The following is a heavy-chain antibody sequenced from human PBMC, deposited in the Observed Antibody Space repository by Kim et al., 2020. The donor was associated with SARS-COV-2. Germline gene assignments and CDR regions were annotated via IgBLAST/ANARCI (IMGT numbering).Heavy chain of an antibody. D-gene: IGHD4-17*01. CDR2: IYYSGST. Sequence: SETLSLTCTVSGGSISSGGYYWSWIRQHPGNGLEWIGYIYYSGSTYYNPSLKSRVTISVDTSKNQFSLKLSSVTAADTAVYYCARVLGGLYGDYPEVAFDIWGQGTMVTVSS. J-gene: IGHJ3*02. CDR1: GGSISSGGYY. V-gene: IGHV4-31*03. CDR3: ARVLGGLYGDYPEVAFDI.